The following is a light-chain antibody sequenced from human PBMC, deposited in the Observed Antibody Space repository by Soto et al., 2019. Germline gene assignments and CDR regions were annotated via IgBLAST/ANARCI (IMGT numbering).Light chain of an antibody. J-gene: IGKJ1*01. CDR2: GVY. CDR1: QTGNNNY. V-gene: IGKV3-20*01. CDR3: QHYGYSQWT. Sequence: IVLTQSPGTPSLSPGERATLSCRASQTGNNNYLPWYQRKSGQAPRHLIYGVYTRASGIPDRFSGSGSGTEFTLTITRLEPEDFAVYFWQHYGYSQWTFGQGTKVEIK.